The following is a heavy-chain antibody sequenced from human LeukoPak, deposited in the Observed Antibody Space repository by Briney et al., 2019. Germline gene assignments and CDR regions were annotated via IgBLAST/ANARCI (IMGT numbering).Heavy chain of an antibody. Sequence: LSGGSLRLSCAASGFTFSIYGMNWVRQAPGKGLEWVSGISPGGEITYYADSVKGRFTISRDNSKNTVSLQMHSLRAEDTATYYCAKDNGWLHYCHWGQGTLATVSS. CDR2: ISPGGEIT. J-gene: IGHJ4*02. CDR1: GFTFSIYG. D-gene: IGHD5-24*01. V-gene: IGHV3-23*01. CDR3: AKDNGWLHYCH.